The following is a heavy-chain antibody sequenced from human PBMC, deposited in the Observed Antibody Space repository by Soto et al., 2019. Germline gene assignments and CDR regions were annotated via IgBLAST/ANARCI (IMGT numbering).Heavy chain of an antibody. V-gene: IGHV3-23*01. D-gene: IGHD1-1*01. CDR3: AKGPPYKRTDY. CDR1: GFTFSSYA. J-gene: IGHJ4*02. Sequence: EVQLLESGGGLVQPGGSLRLSCEASGFTFSSYAMTWVRQAPGKGLEWVSGISGSGGSTYYADSVKGRFTISRDNSKNPLYLQMNSLRVEDTAVYYCAKGPPYKRTDYWGQGTLVTVSS. CDR2: ISGSGGST.